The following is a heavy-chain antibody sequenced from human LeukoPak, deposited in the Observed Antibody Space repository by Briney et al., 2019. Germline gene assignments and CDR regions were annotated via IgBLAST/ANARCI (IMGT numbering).Heavy chain of an antibody. Sequence: PGGSLRLSCAASGVTFSGSAMHWVRQASGKGLEWVGRIRSKANSYATAYAASVKGRFTISRDDSKNTAYLQMNSLKTEDTAVYYCTSSMITFGGVIDYWGQGTLVAVSS. D-gene: IGHD3-16*02. CDR1: GVTFSGSA. V-gene: IGHV3-73*01. CDR2: IRSKANSYAT. CDR3: TSSMITFGGVIDY. J-gene: IGHJ4*02.